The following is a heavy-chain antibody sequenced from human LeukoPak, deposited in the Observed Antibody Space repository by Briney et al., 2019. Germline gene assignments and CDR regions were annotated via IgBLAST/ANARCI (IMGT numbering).Heavy chain of an antibody. CDR2: IYPGDSDT. CDR1: GYSFTSYW. Sequence: GESLKISCKGSGYSFTSYWIGWVRQMPGKGLEWMGIIYPGDSDTRYSPSFQGQVTISADKSISTAYLLWSSLNASDSATYYCARADKDYMDVWGKGTTVTVSS. V-gene: IGHV5-51*01. CDR3: ARADKDYMDV. J-gene: IGHJ6*03.